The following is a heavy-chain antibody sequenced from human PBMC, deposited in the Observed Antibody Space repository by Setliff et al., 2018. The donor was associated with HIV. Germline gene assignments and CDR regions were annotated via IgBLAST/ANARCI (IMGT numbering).Heavy chain of an antibody. V-gene: IGHV4-4*07. CDR1: GVSIPTNY. CDR2: IYTTGGT. Sequence: SETLSLTCNISGVSIPTNYWNWIRQPAGKGLEWIGRIYTTGGTNYNPALKSRVTMSIDTSKNQISLKLNSVTAADTAVYYCAREPSTDHGNFDYWGQGTLVTVSS. J-gene: IGHJ4*02. CDR3: AREPSTDHGNFDY. D-gene: IGHD2-2*01.